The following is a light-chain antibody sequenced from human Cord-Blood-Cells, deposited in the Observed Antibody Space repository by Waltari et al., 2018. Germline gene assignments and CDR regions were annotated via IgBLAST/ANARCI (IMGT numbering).Light chain of an antibody. CDR2: AAS. Sequence: AIRMTQSPSSFSASTGDRVTLTCRARQGISSYLAWYQQKPGKAPKLLIYAASTLQSGVPSRFSGSGSGTDFTLTISCLQSEDFATYYCQQYYSYPITFGPGTKVDIK. CDR3: QQYYSYPIT. V-gene: IGKV1-8*01. CDR1: QGISSY. J-gene: IGKJ3*01.